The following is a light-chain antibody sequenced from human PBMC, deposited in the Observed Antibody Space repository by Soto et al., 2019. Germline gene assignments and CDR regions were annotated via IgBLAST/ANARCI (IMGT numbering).Light chain of an antibody. CDR3: QQYRT. Sequence: DIQMTQSPSTLSASVGDRVTITCRASQSISSWLAWYQQKPGKHPKLLIYKASSLESGVPSRFSGSGSGTEFTLTISSLQPDDFATYYCQQYRTFGQGTKVEIK. CDR1: QSISSW. V-gene: IGKV1-5*03. CDR2: KAS. J-gene: IGKJ1*01.